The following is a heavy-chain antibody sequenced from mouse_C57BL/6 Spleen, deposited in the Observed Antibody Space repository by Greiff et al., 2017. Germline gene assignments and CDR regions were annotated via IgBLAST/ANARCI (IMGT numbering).Heavy chain of an antibody. CDR3: ARGNWVDYAMDY. V-gene: IGHV1-82*01. Sequence: QVQLKESGPELVKPGASVKISCKASGYAFSSSWMNWVKQRPGKGLEWIGRIYPGDGDTNYNGKFKGKATLTADKSSSTAYMQLSSLTSEDSAVYFCARGNWVDYAMDYWGQGTSVTVSS. D-gene: IGHD4-1*01. CDR1: GYAFSSSW. J-gene: IGHJ4*01. CDR2: IYPGDGDT.